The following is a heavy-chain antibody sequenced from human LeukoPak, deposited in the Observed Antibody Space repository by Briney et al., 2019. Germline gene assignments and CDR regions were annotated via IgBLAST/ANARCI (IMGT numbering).Heavy chain of an antibody. CDR2: IWYDGSNK. Sequence: SGRSLRLSCAASGFTFSIYGMHWVRQAPGKGLEWVAVIWYDGSNKYYADSVKGRFTISRDNSKNTLYLQMNSLRAEDTAVYYCARDYRYVNYYYGMDVWGQGTTVTVSS. CDR1: GFTFSIYG. J-gene: IGHJ6*02. CDR3: ARDYRYVNYYYGMDV. V-gene: IGHV3-33*01. D-gene: IGHD3-16*02.